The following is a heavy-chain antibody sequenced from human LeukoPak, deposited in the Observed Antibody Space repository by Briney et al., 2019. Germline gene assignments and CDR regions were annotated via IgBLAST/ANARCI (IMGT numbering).Heavy chain of an antibody. CDR1: GFTFSSYA. V-gene: IGHV3-23*01. CDR2: ISGTGDST. Sequence: EGSLRLSCAASGFTFSSYAMSWVRQAPGKGLEWVSAISGTGDSTYYADSVKGRFTISRDNSKNTLYLQMNSLRAEDTAVYYCARGYSSGWFNAFDIWGQGTMVTVSS. D-gene: IGHD6-19*01. CDR3: ARGYSSGWFNAFDI. J-gene: IGHJ3*02.